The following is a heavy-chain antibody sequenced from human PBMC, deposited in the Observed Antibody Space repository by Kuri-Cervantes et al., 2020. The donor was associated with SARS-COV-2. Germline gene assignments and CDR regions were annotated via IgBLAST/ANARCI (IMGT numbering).Heavy chain of an antibody. CDR2: ISYDGSNK. V-gene: IGHV3-30-3*01. Sequence: GGSLRLSCAASGFTFSSYAMHWVRQAPGKGLEWVAVISYDGSNKYYADSVKGRFTISRDNSKNTLYLQMNSLRAEDTAVYYCARESLLFDYWGQGTLVTVSS. J-gene: IGHJ4*02. CDR3: ARESLLFDY. CDR1: GFTFSSYA.